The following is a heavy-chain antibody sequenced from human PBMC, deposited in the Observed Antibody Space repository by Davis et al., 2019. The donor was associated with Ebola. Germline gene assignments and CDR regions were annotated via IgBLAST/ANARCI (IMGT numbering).Heavy chain of an antibody. D-gene: IGHD6-13*01. CDR3: ARTGSSWYTLYYYYYMDV. Sequence: GESLKISCAASGFTFSSYGMHWVRQAPGKGLEWVAVISYDGSNKYYADSVKGRFTISRDNSKNTLYLQMNSLRAEDTAVYYCARTGSSWYTLYYYYYMDVWGKGTTVTVSS. CDR1: GFTFSSYG. V-gene: IGHV3-30*03. CDR2: ISYDGSNK. J-gene: IGHJ6*03.